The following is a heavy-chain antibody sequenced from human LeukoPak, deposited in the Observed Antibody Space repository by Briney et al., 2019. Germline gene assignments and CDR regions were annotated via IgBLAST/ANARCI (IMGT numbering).Heavy chain of an antibody. CDR3: ARKYSPTWYDALEI. CDR2: TYYRSKWYY. V-gene: IGHV6-1*01. CDR1: GDTVSR. Sequence: SQTLSLTCAISGDTVSRNWIRQSPSRGLEWLGRTYYRSKWYYDYAISVKSRISLNADTSKNQFSLQLDSVTPDDTAVYYCARKYSPTWYDALEIWGQGTMVTVSS. J-gene: IGHJ3*02. D-gene: IGHD2/OR15-2a*01.